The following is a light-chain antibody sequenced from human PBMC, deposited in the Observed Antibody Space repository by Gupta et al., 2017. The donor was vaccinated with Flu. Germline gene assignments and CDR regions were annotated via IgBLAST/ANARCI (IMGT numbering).Light chain of an antibody. Sequence: QSVLTQPPSMSAAPGQKVTISCSGSSSNVGNVYVSWYQQLPGTAPKLLIYENDKRPSGIPDRFSASKSGTSATLGITGLQTGDEADYYCGTWDNSLNIMMFGGGTRLTFL. V-gene: IGLV1-51*02. CDR3: GTWDNSLNIMM. CDR1: SSNVGNVY. J-gene: IGLJ3*02. CDR2: END.